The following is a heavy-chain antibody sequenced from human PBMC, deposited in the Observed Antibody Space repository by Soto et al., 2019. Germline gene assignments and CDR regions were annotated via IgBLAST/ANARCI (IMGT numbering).Heavy chain of an antibody. CDR2: FDPEDGEA. CDR1: GDTITELS. CDR3: AIAYSGTYYGYLDP. V-gene: IGHV1-24*01. J-gene: IGHJ5*02. D-gene: IGHD1-26*01. Sequence: QVQLVQCGAEVKKPGASVKVSCKVSGDTITELSIHWVRQAPGKGLEYMGGFDPEDGEAMYAQNFQGRVTMTEDTSTDTSYMELSSLTSEDTPVYYSAIAYSGTYYGYLDPWGQGTLVTVSA.